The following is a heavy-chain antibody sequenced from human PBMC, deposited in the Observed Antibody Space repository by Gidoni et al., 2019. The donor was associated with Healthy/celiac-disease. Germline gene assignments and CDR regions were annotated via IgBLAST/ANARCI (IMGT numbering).Heavy chain of an antibody. V-gene: IGHV4-39*01. Sequence: QLQLQESGPGLVTPSETLSLTCTVSGASISSSSYYWGWIRQHPGKGLEWIGSIYSSGGSYYNPSLKSRVTISVDKSKKQFALKLSLVTAADMAVYDCARQTDYSGVDYWGQGTLVTVSS. J-gene: IGHJ4*02. CDR3: ARQTDYSGVDY. CDR2: IYSSGGS. D-gene: IGHD2-15*01. CDR1: GASISSSSYY.